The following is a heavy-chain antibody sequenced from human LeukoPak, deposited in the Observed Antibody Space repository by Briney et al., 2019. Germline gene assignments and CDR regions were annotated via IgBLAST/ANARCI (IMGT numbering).Heavy chain of an antibody. Sequence: GGSLRLSCAASGFTFSSYSMNWVRQAPGKGPEWVSYISNSGTTIYYADSVKGRFTISRDNAKNSLFLQMNSLRVEDTAVYYCARRRTGTLGYWSQGTLVTVSS. CDR2: ISNSGTTI. CDR1: GFTFSSYS. D-gene: IGHD1-1*01. V-gene: IGHV3-48*01. CDR3: ARRRTGTLGY. J-gene: IGHJ4*02.